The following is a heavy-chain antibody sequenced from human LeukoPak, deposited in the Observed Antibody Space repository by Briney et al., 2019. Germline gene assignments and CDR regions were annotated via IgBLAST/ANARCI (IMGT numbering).Heavy chain of an antibody. J-gene: IGHJ4*02. D-gene: IGHD3-22*01. CDR2: ISYDGSNK. Sequence: GRSLRLSCAASGFTFSSYAMHWVRQAPGKGLEWVAVISYDGSNKYYADSVKGRFTISRDNSKNTLYLQMNRLRAEDTAVYYCAREDYYDSSGYLDYWGQGTLVTVSS. V-gene: IGHV3-30-3*01. CDR3: AREDYYDSSGYLDY. CDR1: GFTFSSYA.